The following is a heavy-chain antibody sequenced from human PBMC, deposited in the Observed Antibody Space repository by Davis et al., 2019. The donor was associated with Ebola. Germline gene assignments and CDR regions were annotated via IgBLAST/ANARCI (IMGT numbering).Heavy chain of an antibody. V-gene: IGHV4-59*01. CDR2: IYYSGTT. Sequence: MPSETLSLTCTVSGGSFSTYYWSWVRQPPGKGLEWVGYIYYSGTTHYNPSLRGRVTISVDTSKKHFSLKLGSVTAADTAVYYCARGSQWLGPDYWGQGTLVTVSP. CDR1: GGSFSTYY. D-gene: IGHD6-19*01. CDR3: ARGSQWLGPDY. J-gene: IGHJ4*02.